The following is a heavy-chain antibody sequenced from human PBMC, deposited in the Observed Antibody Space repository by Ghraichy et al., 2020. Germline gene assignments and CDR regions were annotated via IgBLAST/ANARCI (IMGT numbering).Heavy chain of an antibody. CDR3: ARHQKDSRGWYSFDP. V-gene: IGHV2-26*01. CDR2: IFTDDEK. J-gene: IGHJ5*02. Sequence: SGPTLVKPTETLTLTCTVSGFSLINARVGVSWIRQPPGKALEWLAHIFTDDEKSYSTSLKSRLTISKDTSKSQVVLTMTNMDPVDTATYYCARHQKDSRGWYSFDPWGQGTLVTVSS. D-gene: IGHD6-19*01. CDR1: GFSLINARVG.